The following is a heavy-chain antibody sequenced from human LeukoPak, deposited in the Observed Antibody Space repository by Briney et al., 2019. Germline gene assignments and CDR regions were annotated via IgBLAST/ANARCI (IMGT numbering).Heavy chain of an antibody. V-gene: IGHV3-11*06. Sequence: PGGSLRLSCAASGFTFSDYYMSWIRQAPGKGLEWVSYISSSSSYTNYADSVKGRFTISRDNAKNSLYLQMNSLRAADTAVYYCARSLIVANPLDVWGKGTTVTVSS. J-gene: IGHJ6*04. CDR3: ARSLIVANPLDV. CDR1: GFTFSDYY. CDR2: ISSSSSYT. D-gene: IGHD5-12*01.